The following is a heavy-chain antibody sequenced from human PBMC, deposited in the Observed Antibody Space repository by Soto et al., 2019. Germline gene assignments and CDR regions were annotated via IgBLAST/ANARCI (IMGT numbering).Heavy chain of an antibody. CDR2: IKQDGSEK. CDR1: GFTFSSYW. Sequence: PGGSLRLSCAASGFTFSSYWMSWVRQAPGKGLEWVANIKQDGSEKYYVDSVKGRFTISRDNAKNSLYLQMNSLRAEDTAVYYCARDGHYYYYYMDVWGKGTTVTVS. CDR3: ARDGHYYYYYMDV. J-gene: IGHJ6*03. V-gene: IGHV3-7*01.